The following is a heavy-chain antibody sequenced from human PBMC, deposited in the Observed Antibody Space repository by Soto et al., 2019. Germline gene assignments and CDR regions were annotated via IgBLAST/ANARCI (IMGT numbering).Heavy chain of an antibody. CDR2: VYYTGST. Sequence: QVQLQESGPGLVKPSETLSHTCSVSGGSISGSYWCWIRQSPGKGLEWLGYVYYTGSTNYRPSLRSGVSIAVDTSKNEFSPRMSCVTAADTAVYFCARSVAVPGAHIDYGGQGTQVSVYS. D-gene: IGHD6-19*01. CDR3: ARSVAVPGAHIDY. V-gene: IGHV4-59*01. CDR1: GGSISGSY. J-gene: IGHJ4*02.